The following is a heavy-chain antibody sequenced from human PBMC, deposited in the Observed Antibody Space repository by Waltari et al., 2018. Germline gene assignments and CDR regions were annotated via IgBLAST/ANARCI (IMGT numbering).Heavy chain of an antibody. V-gene: IGHV3-21*04. CDR2: ISNTGKTV. J-gene: IGHJ4*03. CDR1: GFTFGDYV. D-gene: IGHD2-15*01. Sequence: EVQLVKSGGGLVQPGGSLRLSCAASGFTFGDYVMHWVPQAPGKGLEWVSSISNTGKTVYYADSVKGRFTISRDNAKNSLSLQMSSLRAEDTAVYYCTRGFTNSGSTHYGLHSWGQGVVVTVSS. CDR3: TRGFTNSGSTHYGLHS.